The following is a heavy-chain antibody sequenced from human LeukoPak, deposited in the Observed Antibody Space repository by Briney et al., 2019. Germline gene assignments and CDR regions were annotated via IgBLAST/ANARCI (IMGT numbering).Heavy chain of an antibody. CDR2: ISTYDDNI. CDR3: ARVGCGGVSCYSP. D-gene: IGHD2-15*01. V-gene: IGHV1-18*01. J-gene: IGHJ6*04. CDR1: GYTFTTYG. Sequence: ASVKVSCKASGYTFTTYGLSWVRQAPGQGLEWLGWISTYDDNIKYAQSLQGRLTLTIDTSTSTAYMELRSLTSDDTAVYYCARVGCGGVSCYSPWGNGTTVTISS.